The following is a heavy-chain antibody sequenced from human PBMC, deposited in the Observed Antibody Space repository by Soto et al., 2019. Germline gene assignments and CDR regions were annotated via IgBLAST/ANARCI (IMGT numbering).Heavy chain of an antibody. D-gene: IGHD6-13*01. CDR2: INPNSGGT. Sequence: ASVKVSCKASGYTFTGYYMHWVRQAPGQGLEWMGWINPNSGGTNYAQKFQGRVTMTRDTSISTAYMELSRLRSDDTAVYYCARDENVAAAGTKGYYYYGMDVWGQGTTVTVSS. CDR3: ARDENVAAAGTKGYYYYGMDV. V-gene: IGHV1-2*02. CDR1: GYTFTGYY. J-gene: IGHJ6*02.